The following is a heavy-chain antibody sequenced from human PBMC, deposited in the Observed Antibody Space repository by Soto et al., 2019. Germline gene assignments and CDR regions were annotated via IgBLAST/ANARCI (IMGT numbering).Heavy chain of an antibody. CDR3: AREYCSSTSWLNWFDP. J-gene: IGHJ5*02. CDR1: GFTFSSYS. V-gene: IGHV3-48*01. Sequence: EVQLVESGGGLVQPGGSLRLSCAASGFTFSSYSMNWVRQAPGKGLEWVSYISSSSSTIYYADSVKGRFTISRDNAKNSLYLQMNSLRAEDTAVYYCAREYCSSTSWLNWFDPWGQGTLVTVS. D-gene: IGHD2-2*01. CDR2: ISSSSSTI.